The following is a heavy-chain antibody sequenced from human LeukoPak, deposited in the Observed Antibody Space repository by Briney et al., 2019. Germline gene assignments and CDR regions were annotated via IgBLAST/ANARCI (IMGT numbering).Heavy chain of an antibody. V-gene: IGHV3-7*01. CDR2: IKQDGSEK. J-gene: IGHJ6*03. CDR3: ARDNGVVHGVYYMDV. Sequence: PGGSLRLSCAASGFTSSNYLMTWVRQAPGKGLEWVADIKQDGSEKLYVNSVRGRFTISRDNAKMSLFLQMNSLRAEDTAVYYCARDNGVVHGVYYMDVWGKGTTVTVS. CDR1: GFTSSNYL. D-gene: IGHD3-3*01.